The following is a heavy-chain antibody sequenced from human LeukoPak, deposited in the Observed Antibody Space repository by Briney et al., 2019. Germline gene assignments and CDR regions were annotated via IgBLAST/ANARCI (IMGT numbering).Heavy chain of an antibody. CDR2: IYYSGST. D-gene: IGHD2-8*02. J-gene: IGHJ4*02. Sequence: SETLSLTCTVSGGSISSYYWSWIRQPPGKGLEWIGYIYYSGSTNYNPSLKSRVTISVDTSKNQFSLKLSSVTAADTAVYYCARVLLGPYYFDYWGQGTLVTVSS. CDR3: ARVLLGPYYFDY. V-gene: IGHV4-59*08. CDR1: GGSISSYY.